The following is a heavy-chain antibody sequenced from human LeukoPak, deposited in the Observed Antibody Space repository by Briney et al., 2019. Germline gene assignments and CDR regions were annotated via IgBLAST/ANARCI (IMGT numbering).Heavy chain of an antibody. V-gene: IGHV4-34*01. Sequence: SETLSLTCAVYGGSFSGYYWSWIRQPPGKGLEWIGEINHSGSTNYNPSLKSRVTISVDTSKNQFSLKLSSVTAADTAVYYCASRRIKAQGSGLDPWGQGTLVTVSS. CDR1: GGSFSGYY. J-gene: IGHJ5*02. CDR3: ASRRIKAQGSGLDP. CDR2: INHSGST. D-gene: IGHD7-27*01.